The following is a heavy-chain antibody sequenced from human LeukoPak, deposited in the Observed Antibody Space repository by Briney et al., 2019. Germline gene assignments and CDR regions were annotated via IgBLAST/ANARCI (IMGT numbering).Heavy chain of an antibody. CDR3: ARSYDFWSGYDFDY. Sequence: SETLSLTCTVSGGSISTYYWSWIRQPAGKGLEWIGYIYYSGSTNYNPSLKSRVTISVDTSKNQFSLKLSSVTAADTAVYYCARSYDFWSGYDFDYWGQGTLVTVSS. D-gene: IGHD3-3*01. CDR2: IYYSGST. CDR1: GGSISTYY. J-gene: IGHJ4*02. V-gene: IGHV4-59*01.